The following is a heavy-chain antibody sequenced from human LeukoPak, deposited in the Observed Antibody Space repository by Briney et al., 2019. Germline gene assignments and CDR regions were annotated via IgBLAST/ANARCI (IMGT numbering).Heavy chain of an antibody. CDR3: ARGGVHDYGVDY. V-gene: IGHV4-34*01. J-gene: IGHJ4*02. D-gene: IGHD4-17*01. CDR2: INHSGST. CDR1: GGSFSGCY. Sequence: SETLSLTCAVYGGSFSGCYWSWIRQPPGKGLEWIGEINHSGSTNYNPSLKSRVTISVDTSKNQFSLKLSSVTAADTAVYYCARGGVHDYGVDYWGRGTLVTVS.